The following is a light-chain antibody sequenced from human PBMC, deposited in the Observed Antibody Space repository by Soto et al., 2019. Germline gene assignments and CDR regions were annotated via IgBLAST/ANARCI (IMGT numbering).Light chain of an antibody. J-gene: IGLJ2*01. CDR1: SSDVGGYNF. Sequence: QSALTQPASVSGSPGQSITISCTGTSSDVGGYNFVSRYQHHPAKAPKLMIYDVSNWPSGVSNRFSGSKSGNTAPLTISGLQAEDEAHYYCSSFTSSDTLVVFGGGTKVTVL. V-gene: IGLV2-14*03. CDR3: SSFTSSDTLVV. CDR2: DVS.